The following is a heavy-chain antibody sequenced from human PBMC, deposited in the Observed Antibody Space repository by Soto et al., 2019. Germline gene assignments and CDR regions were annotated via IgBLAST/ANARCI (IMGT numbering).Heavy chain of an antibody. CDR3: ARHEPSYTYGMTV. J-gene: IGHJ6*02. V-gene: IGHV3-7*01. D-gene: IGHD4-4*01. CDR2: IKGDASDK. Sequence: GGSLRLSCAASGFAFNSYWMSWVRQAPGKGLGWVANIKGDASDKSYVDSVKGRFTSSRDNARNSLYLQMNSLRAEDTAMYYCARHEPSYTYGMTVWGQGTTVTVSS. CDR1: GFAFNSYW.